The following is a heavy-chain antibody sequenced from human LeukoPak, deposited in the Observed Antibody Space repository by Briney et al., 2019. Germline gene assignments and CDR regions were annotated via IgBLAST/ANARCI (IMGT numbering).Heavy chain of an antibody. CDR2: ISGSGGTT. Sequence: PGGSLRLSCAASGFTFSSYAMTWVRQAPGKGLEWVSSISGSGGTTYFADSVKGRFTISRDNAKNSMYLQMNSLRAEDTAVYYCARDEIYYDILTGYRHFDYWGQGTLVTVSS. CDR3: ARDEIYYDILTGYRHFDY. J-gene: IGHJ4*02. V-gene: IGHV3-23*01. CDR1: GFTFSSYA. D-gene: IGHD3-9*01.